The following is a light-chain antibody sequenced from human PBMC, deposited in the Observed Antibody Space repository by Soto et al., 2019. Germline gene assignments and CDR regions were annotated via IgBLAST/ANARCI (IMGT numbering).Light chain of an antibody. J-gene: IGKJ5*01. V-gene: IGKV3-15*01. CDR1: QSVSSN. CDR3: QQYNNWPPIT. CDR2: GAA. Sequence: EIVMTQSPATLSVSPGERATLSCRASQSVSSNLAWYQQKPGQAPRLLIYGAATRATGIPARFSGSRSGTEFTPNLSSPQSEDFAVYYCQQYNNWPPITFGQGTRLEIK.